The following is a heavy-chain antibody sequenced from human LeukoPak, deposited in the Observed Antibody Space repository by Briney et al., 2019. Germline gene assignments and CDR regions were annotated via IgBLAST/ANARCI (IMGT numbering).Heavy chain of an antibody. CDR3: ARERKSVVVPAAIYFDY. CDR2: ISSSSSTI. J-gene: IGHJ4*02. CDR1: GFTFSSYS. D-gene: IGHD2-2*01. V-gene: IGHV3-48*01. Sequence: TGGSLRLSCAASGFTFSSYSMNWLRQAPGKGLECVSYISSSSSTIYYADSVKGRFTISRDNAKNSLYLQMNSLRAEDTAVYYCARERKSVVVPAAIYFDYWGPGTLVTVSS.